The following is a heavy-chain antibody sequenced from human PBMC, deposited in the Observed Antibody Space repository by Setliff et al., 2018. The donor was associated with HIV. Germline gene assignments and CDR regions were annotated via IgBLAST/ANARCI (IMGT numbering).Heavy chain of an antibody. CDR1: GYTFSNYH. D-gene: IGHD4-17*01. CDR3: ALDYGDNNWFDP. CDR2: ITPSGATR. J-gene: IGHJ5*02. Sequence: ASVKVSCKASGYTFSNYHVHWVRQAPGEGLEWMGMITPSGATRKYAQKFQGRVTMTWDTSTTTVYMELSSLRSEDTAVYYCALDYGDNNWFDPWGQGTLVTVSS. V-gene: IGHV1-46*01.